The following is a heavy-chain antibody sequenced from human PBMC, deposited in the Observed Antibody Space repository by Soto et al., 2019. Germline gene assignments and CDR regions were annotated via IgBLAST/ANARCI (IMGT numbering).Heavy chain of an antibody. D-gene: IGHD1-20*01. CDR2: IYYSGST. V-gene: IGHV4-39*07. CDR3: AKTRDNNINYYYALDV. Sequence: SETLSLTCTVTGDPINNRSYYWGWIRQPPGKGLEWIGSIYYSGSTYNNPSLKSRVSMSVDTSKNQFSLKLRSVTAADTAVYYCAKTRDNNINYYYALDVWGPGTMVTVSS. J-gene: IGHJ6*02. CDR1: GDPINNRSYY.